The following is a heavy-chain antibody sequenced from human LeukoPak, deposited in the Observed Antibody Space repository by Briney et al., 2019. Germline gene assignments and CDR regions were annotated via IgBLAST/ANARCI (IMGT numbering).Heavy chain of an antibody. V-gene: IGHV4-59*08. CDR2: IYYSGST. CDR1: GGSISGYY. J-gene: IGHJ3*02. Sequence: SETLSLTCTDSGGSISGYYWSWIRQPPGKALEWIGYIYYSGSTNYNPSLTSRVTISVDRSKNQFSLRLSSVTAADTAVYYCAGWEPDTFDIWGQGTMVTVS. D-gene: IGHD1-26*01. CDR3: AGWEPDTFDI.